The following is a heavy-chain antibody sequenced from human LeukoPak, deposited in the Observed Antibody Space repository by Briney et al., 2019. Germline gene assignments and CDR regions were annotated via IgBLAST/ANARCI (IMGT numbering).Heavy chain of an antibody. CDR2: IYHSGST. CDR3: ASQTYYYDSRAFDI. CDR1: GYSISSGYY. V-gene: IGHV4-38-2*02. J-gene: IGHJ3*02. D-gene: IGHD3-22*01. Sequence: PSETLSLTCTVSGYSISSGYYWGWIRQPPGKGLEWIGSIYHSGSTYYNPSLKSRVTISVDTSKNQFSLKLSSVTAADTAVYYCASQTYYYDSRAFDIWGQGTMVTVSS.